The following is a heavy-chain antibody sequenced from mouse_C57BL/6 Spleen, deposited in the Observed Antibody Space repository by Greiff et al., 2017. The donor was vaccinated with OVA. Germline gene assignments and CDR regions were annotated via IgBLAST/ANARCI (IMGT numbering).Heavy chain of an antibody. CDR3: AREDGYDVGYFDV. D-gene: IGHD2-2*01. Sequence: EVQLQESGPGLVKPSQSLSLTCSVTGYSITSGYYWNWIRQFPGNKLEWMGYISYDGSNNYNPSLKNRISITRDTSKNQFFLKLNSVTTEDTATYYCAREDGYDVGYFDVWGTGTTVTVSS. V-gene: IGHV3-6*01. J-gene: IGHJ1*03. CDR1: GYSITSGYY. CDR2: ISYDGSN.